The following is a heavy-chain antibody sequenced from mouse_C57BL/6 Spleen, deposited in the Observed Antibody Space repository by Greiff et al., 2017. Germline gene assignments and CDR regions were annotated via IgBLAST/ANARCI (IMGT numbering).Heavy chain of an antibody. CDR2: IDPSDSYT. CDR3: ARSEGYYGNYYAMDY. V-gene: IGHV1-69*01. Sequence: QVQLQQPGAELVMPGASVKLSCKASGYTFTSYWMHWVKQRPGQGLEWIGEIDPSDSYTNYNQKFKGKSTLTVGKSSSTAYMQLSSLTSEDSAVYYCARSEGYYGNYYAMDYWGQGTSVTVSS. J-gene: IGHJ4*01. D-gene: IGHD2-1*01. CDR1: GYTFTSYW.